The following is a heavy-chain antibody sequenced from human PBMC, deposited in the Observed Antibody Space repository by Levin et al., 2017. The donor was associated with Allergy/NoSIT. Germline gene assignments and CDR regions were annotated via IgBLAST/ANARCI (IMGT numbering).Heavy chain of an antibody. J-gene: IGHJ4*02. CDR3: ARDGPELVQGVIPDY. D-gene: IGHD3-10*01. CDR1: GYTFTSYG. V-gene: IGHV1-18*01. Sequence: GASVKVSCKASGYTFTSYGISWVRQAPGQGLEWMGWISAYNGNTNYAQKLQGRVTMTTDTSTSTAYMELRSLRSDDTAVYYCARDGPELVQGVIPDYWGQGTLVTVSS. CDR2: ISAYNGNT.